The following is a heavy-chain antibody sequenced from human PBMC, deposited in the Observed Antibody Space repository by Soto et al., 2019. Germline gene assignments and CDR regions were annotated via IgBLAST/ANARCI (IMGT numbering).Heavy chain of an antibody. D-gene: IGHD3-22*01. CDR1: GGTFSSYA. J-gene: IGHJ5*02. CDR2: IIPIFGTA. V-gene: IGHV1-69*13. Sequence: SVKVSCKASGGTFSSYAISWVRQAPGQGLEWMGGIIPIFGTANYAQKFQGRVTITADESTSTAYMELSSLRSEDTAVYYCARVSPLYDSSGYYYRNWFDPWGQGTLVTVSS. CDR3: ARVSPLYDSSGYYYRNWFDP.